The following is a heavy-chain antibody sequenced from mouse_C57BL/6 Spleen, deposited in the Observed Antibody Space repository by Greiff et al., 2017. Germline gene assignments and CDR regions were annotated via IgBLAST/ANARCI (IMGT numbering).Heavy chain of an antibody. Sequence: EVKLVESGGGLVKPGGSLKLSCAASGFTFSDYGMHWVRQAPGKGLEWVADISSASSSIYYADTVKGRFTISRDNAKNTLFLQRTSLESEDTAMYYCARWKNYGNFYYFDYWGQGTTLTVSS. D-gene: IGHD2-1*01. CDR2: ISSASSSI. CDR1: GFTFSDYG. J-gene: IGHJ2*01. CDR3: ARWKNYGNFYYFDY. V-gene: IGHV5-17*01.